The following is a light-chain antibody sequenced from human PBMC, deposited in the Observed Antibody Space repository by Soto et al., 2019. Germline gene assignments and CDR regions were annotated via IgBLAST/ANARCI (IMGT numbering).Light chain of an antibody. CDR3: RQYGRSLGFA. Sequence: DIQMTQSPSALSASVGDRVTITFRASHSITNYLNWYQHKPGQAPNLLIYAASTLQAGVPSRFRGSGSGTDFTLTISRLEPEDFAVYYCRQYGRSLGFAFGGGTKVDI. CDR2: AAS. J-gene: IGKJ4*01. CDR1: HSITNY. V-gene: IGKV1-39*01.